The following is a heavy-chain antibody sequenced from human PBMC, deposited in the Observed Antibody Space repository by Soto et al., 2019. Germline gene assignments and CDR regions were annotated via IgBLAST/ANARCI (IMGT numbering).Heavy chain of an antibody. CDR1: GFTFSNAW. CDR2: IKSKTDGGTT. V-gene: IGHV3-15*01. Sequence: EVQLVESGGGLVKPGGSLRLSCAASGFTFSNAWMSWVRQAPGKGLEWVGRIKSKTDGGTTDYAAPVKGRFTISRDDSKNTLYLQMNRLKTEYTAVYYCTTVRWMAKSAYWGQGTLVTVSS. J-gene: IGHJ4*02. D-gene: IGHD5-12*01. CDR3: TTVRWMAKSAY.